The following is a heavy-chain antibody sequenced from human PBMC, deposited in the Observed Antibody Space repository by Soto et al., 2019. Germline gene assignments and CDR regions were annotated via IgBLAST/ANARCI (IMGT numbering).Heavy chain of an antibody. Sequence: QVQLVQSGAEVKKPGSSVKVSCKASGGTFSSYAISWVRQAPGQGLEWMGGIIPIFGTANYAQKFQGRVTITADESTSTAYMELSSLRSEDTAVYYCARSRPERQLVLYYFDYWGQGTLVTVSS. CDR3: ARSRPERQLVLYYFDY. CDR2: IIPIFGTA. J-gene: IGHJ4*02. V-gene: IGHV1-69*01. CDR1: GGTFSSYA. D-gene: IGHD6-6*01.